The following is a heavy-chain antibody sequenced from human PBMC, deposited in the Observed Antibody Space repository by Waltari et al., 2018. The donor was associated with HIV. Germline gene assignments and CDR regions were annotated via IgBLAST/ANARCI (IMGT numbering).Heavy chain of an antibody. CDR2: SIPKFGAT. CDR3: ARGGCSGRTCYSKSFDL. Sequence: QVQLVQSGAEMKMPESSVKVSCKASGGGFSSYTISWVRQAPGQGLEWMGGSIPKFGATNNAQKFQGRVTITADDSTSTVYLELSSLTSDDTAVYYCARGGCSGRTCYSKSFDLWGQGTRVTVS. V-gene: IGHV1-69*01. J-gene: IGHJ3*01. D-gene: IGHD2-15*01. CDR1: GGGFSSYT.